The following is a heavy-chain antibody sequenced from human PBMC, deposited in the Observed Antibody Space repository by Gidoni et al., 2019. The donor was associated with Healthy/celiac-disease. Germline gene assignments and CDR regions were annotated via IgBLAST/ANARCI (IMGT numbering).Heavy chain of an antibody. V-gene: IGHV3-9*01. CDR3: AKDINYDFWSGYYTD. D-gene: IGHD3-3*01. CDR1: GFTFDDYA. CDR2: ISWNSGSI. Sequence: EVQLVESGGGLVQPGRSLRLSCAASGFTFDDYAMHWVRQAPGKGLEWVSGISWNSGSIGYADSVKGRFTISRDNAKNSLYLQMNSLRAEDTALYYCAKDINYDFWSGYYTDWGQGTLVTVSS. J-gene: IGHJ4*02.